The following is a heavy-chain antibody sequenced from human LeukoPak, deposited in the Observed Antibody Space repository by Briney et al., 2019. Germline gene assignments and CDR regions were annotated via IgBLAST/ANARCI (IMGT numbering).Heavy chain of an antibody. D-gene: IGHD3-10*01. J-gene: IGHJ6*02. CDR3: ARDRLYYGSGSYYNPHEVYGMDV. V-gene: IGHV4-59*06. Sequence: SETLSLTCTVSGGSISSYYWSWIRQPPGKGLEWIGYIYYSGSTYYNPSLKSRVTISVDTSKNQFSLKLSSVTAADTAVYYCARDRLYYGSGSYYNPHEVYGMDVWGQGTTVTVSS. CDR2: IYYSGST. CDR1: GGSISSYY.